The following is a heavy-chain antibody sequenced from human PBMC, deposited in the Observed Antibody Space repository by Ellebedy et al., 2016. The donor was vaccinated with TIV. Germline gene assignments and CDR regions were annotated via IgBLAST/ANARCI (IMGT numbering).Heavy chain of an antibody. V-gene: IGHV3-23*01. Sequence: GESLKISXAASGFTFSDYYMSWIRQAPGKGLEWVSAISGSGGSTYYADSVKGRFTISRDNSKNSLYLQMNSLRDEDTAVYYCARDRDFWSGYWFDPWGQGTLVTVSS. CDR3: ARDRDFWSGYWFDP. D-gene: IGHD3-3*01. J-gene: IGHJ5*02. CDR1: GFTFSDYY. CDR2: ISGSGGST.